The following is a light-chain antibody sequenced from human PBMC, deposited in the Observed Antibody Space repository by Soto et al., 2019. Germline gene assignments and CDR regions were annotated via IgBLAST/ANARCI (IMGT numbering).Light chain of an antibody. J-gene: IGKJ4*01. CDR1: QTVRNNY. V-gene: IGKV3-20*01. Sequence: EFVLTQSPGTLSLSPGERATLSCRASQTVRNNYLAWYQQKPGQAPRLLIYDASSRATGIPDRFSGGGSGTTFTPTTSRLEHEVLDLYYSPQFIIYPLSSGGGTKVEIK. CDR3: PQFIIYPLS. CDR2: DAS.